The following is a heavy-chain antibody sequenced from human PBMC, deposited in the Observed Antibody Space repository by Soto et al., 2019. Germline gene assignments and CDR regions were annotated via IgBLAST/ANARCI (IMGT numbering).Heavy chain of an antibody. J-gene: IGHJ4*02. Sequence: QVQLVESGGGVVQPGRSLRLSCAASGCSFSKYGMHWVRQSPGKGLEWVAEMSDDGSKKYYGDSVKGRFTISRDNSKNTVYLLMDSLRPEDTAMYYCAKELRETGGYYFDCWGQGPLVTVSS. CDR2: MSDDGSKK. CDR1: GCSFSKYG. V-gene: IGHV3-30*18. D-gene: IGHD3-16*01. CDR3: AKELRETGGYYFDC.